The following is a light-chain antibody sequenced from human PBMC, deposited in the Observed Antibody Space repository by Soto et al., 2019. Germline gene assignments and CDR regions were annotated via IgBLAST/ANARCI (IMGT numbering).Light chain of an antibody. CDR2: AAS. Sequence: AIRMTQPPSSLSASVGDRVTITCRASQGIRDELGWYQQRAGKAPNLLISAASRLQSGVPSRFSGRGSGTDFTLTVSSLQPEDFATYYCLQDYDYPRTFGQGTKVDIK. J-gene: IGKJ1*01. CDR3: LQDYDYPRT. CDR1: QGIRDE. V-gene: IGKV1-6*01.